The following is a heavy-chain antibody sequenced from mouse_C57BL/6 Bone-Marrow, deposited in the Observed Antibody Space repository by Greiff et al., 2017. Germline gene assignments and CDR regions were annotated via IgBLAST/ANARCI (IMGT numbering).Heavy chain of an antibody. CDR2: IDPENGDT. CDR3: TTFPLITTVVATDYFDY. J-gene: IGHJ2*01. V-gene: IGHV14-4*01. D-gene: IGHD1-1*01. Sequence: VQLQQSGAELVRPGASFKLSCTASGFNIKDDYMHWVKQRPEQGLEWIGWIDPENGDTEYASKFQGKATITADTSSNTAYLQLSSLTSEDTAVYYCTTFPLITTVVATDYFDYWGQGTTLTVSS. CDR1: GFNIKDDY.